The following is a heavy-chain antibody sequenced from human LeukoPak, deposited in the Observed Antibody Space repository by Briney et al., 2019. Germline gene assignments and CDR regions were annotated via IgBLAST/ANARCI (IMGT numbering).Heavy chain of an antibody. J-gene: IGHJ4*02. V-gene: IGHV3-30*02. CDR2: IRNDGSDK. CDR1: GFSFRSYG. CDR3: AKDLEAGTSGYSLDY. Sequence: GGSLRISCAASGFSFRSYGMHWVRQAPGQGLEWVAFIRNDGSDKYYADSVRGRFTISRDNSKNSLHVQINSLRVEDTGVYYCAKDLEAGTSGYSLDYWGQGTPVSVSS. D-gene: IGHD3-22*01.